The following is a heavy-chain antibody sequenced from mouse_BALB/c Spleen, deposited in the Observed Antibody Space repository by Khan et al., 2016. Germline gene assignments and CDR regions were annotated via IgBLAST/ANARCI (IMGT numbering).Heavy chain of an antibody. Sequence: QVQLQQSGAELMKPGASVKISCKAAGYTFRSYWIEWVKQRPGHGLEWIGEILPGGGTTNYNEKFQGKAIFTADSSSNTAYMQFSSLTSEDSAVYYGARRRDYGSSPAWFAYWGQGPLVTVSA. J-gene: IGHJ3*01. D-gene: IGHD1-1*01. CDR2: ILPGGGTT. V-gene: IGHV1-9*01. CDR1: GYTFRSYW. CDR3: ARRRDYGSSPAWFAY.